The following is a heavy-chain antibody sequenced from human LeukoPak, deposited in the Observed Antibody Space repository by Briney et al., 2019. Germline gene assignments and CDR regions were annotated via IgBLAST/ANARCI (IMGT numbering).Heavy chain of an antibody. CDR2: ISPSGGGT. CDR3: ARVRRDGYNFYSEGDY. Sequence: ASVKVSCKASGYTFTTYYIHWVRQAPGQGLEWMGIISPSGGGTTYAQKFQGRVTMTRDMSTSTVYMEVSSLKSEDTAVYYCARVRRDGYNFYSEGDYWGQGTLVTVSS. CDR1: GYTFTTYY. D-gene: IGHD5-24*01. J-gene: IGHJ4*02. V-gene: IGHV1-46*01.